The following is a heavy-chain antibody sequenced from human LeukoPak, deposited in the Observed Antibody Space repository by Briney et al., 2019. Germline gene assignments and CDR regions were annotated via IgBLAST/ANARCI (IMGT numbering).Heavy chain of an antibody. J-gene: IGHJ3*02. V-gene: IGHV1-18*04. CDR2: ISAYNGNA. Sequence: ASVKVSCKASGYTFTGYYMHWVRQAPGQGLEWMGWISAYNGNANYAQKLQGRVTMTTDTSTSTAYMELRSLRSDDTAVYYCARATDIIITFGGVIAPDAFDIWGQGTMVTVSS. D-gene: IGHD3-16*02. CDR3: ARATDIIITFGGVIAPDAFDI. CDR1: GYTFTGYY.